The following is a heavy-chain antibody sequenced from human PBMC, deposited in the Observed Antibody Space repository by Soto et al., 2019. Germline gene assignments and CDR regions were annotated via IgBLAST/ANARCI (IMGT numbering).Heavy chain of an antibody. V-gene: IGHV1-69*13. J-gene: IGHJ5*02. CDR3: ASGYCSGGSCYTHPRQLWGSWFDP. CDR2: IIPIFGTA. Sequence: GASVKVSCKASGGTFSSYAISWVRQAPGQGLEWMGGIIPIFGTANYAQKFQGRVTITADESTSTAYMELSSLRSEDTAVYYCASGYCSGGSCYTHPRQLWGSWFDPWGQGTLVTVSS. D-gene: IGHD2-15*01. CDR1: GGTFSSYA.